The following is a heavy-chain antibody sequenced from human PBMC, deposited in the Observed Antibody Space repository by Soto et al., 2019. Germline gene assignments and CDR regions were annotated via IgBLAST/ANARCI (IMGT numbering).Heavy chain of an antibody. CDR1: GGSISPYY. V-gene: IGHV4-59*08. D-gene: IGHD2-15*01. J-gene: IGHJ4*02. CDR2: IYFGGTT. Sequence: QVQLKESGPGLVKPSETLSLTCTVSGGSISPYYWSWIRQPPGKGLEWIGYIYFGGTTKYNPSLKSRVTMSVDTSKNLFSMKLTSVTAADTAVYYCARLGGFFQALDSWGQGTLVTVSS. CDR3: ARLGGFFQALDS.